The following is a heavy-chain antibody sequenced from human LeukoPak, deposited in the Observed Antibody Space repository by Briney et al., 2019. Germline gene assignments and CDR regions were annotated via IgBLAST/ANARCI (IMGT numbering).Heavy chain of an antibody. Sequence: GGSLRLSCAASGFTFSSYAMSWVRQAPGKGLEWVSVISGSGGSTYYADSVKGRFTISRDNSKNTLYLQMNSLRAEDTAVYCCVKARHIVVVTDIPFDYWGQGTLVTVSS. CDR1: GFTFSSYA. D-gene: IGHD2-21*02. J-gene: IGHJ4*02. CDR3: VKARHIVVVTDIPFDY. CDR2: ISGSGGST. V-gene: IGHV3-23*01.